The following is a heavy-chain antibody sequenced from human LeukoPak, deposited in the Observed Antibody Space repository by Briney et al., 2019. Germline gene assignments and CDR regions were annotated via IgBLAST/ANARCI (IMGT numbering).Heavy chain of an antibody. CDR1: VGSVSSGSYY. V-gene: IGHV4-61*01. J-gene: IGHJ3*02. CDR3: ARERGYYGSGSHNDAFDI. D-gene: IGHD3-10*01. Sequence: PSETLSLTCTVSVGSVSSGSYYWSWIRQPPGKGLEWIGYIYYSGSTNYNPSLKSRVTISVDTSKSQFSLKLSSVTAADTAVYYCARERGYYGSGSHNDAFDIWGQGTMVTVSS. CDR2: IYYSGST.